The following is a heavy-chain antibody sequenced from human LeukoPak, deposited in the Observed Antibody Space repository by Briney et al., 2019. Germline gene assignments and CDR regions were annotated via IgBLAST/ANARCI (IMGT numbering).Heavy chain of an antibody. CDR2: INPSGGST. CDR1: GYTFTSNY. CDR3: ARDNSVRDTAWWFDP. J-gene: IGHJ5*02. D-gene: IGHD2-21*02. V-gene: IGHV1-46*01. Sequence: ASVKVSCKASGYTFTSNYMHWVRQAPGQGLEWMGVINPSGGSTSYAQKFQGRVTLTRDMSTSTDYLELSSLRSEDTAVYYCARDNSVRDTAWWFDPWGQGTLVTVSS.